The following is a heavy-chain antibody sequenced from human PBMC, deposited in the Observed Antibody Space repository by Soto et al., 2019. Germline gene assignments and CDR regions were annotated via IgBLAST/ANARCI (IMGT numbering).Heavy chain of an antibody. CDR2: IYYSGST. CDR1: GGSISSSSYY. D-gene: IGHD3-10*01. CDR3: ARPYYYGSGSSDY. J-gene: IGHJ4*02. Sequence: SETLSLTCTVSGGSISSSSYYWGWIRQPPGKGLEWIGSIYYSGSTYYNPSLKSRVTISVDTSKNQFSLKLSSVTAADTAVYYCARPYYYGSGSSDYWGQGTLVTVSS. V-gene: IGHV4-39*01.